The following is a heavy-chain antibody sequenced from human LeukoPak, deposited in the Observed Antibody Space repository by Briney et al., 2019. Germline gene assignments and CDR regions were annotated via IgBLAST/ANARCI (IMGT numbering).Heavy chain of an antibody. J-gene: IGHJ4*02. CDR1: GYSITSAYY. D-gene: IGHD2-8*01. Sequence: SETLSLTCTVSGYSITSAYYWGWIRQPPGKGLEWIGSIYYSGSTYYNPSLKSRVTISADKSKNHFSLNLSSMTGADTAVYYCARRCTNGVCNGGFDYWGQGALVTVSS. CDR2: IYYSGST. CDR3: ARRCTNGVCNGGFDY. V-gene: IGHV4-38-2*02.